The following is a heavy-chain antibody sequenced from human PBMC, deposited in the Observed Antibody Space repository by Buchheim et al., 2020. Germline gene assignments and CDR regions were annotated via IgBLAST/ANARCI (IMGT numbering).Heavy chain of an antibody. V-gene: IGHV3-48*03. CDR1: GFTFSSYE. CDR3: ARFIAVAGHYYYGMDV. D-gene: IGHD6-19*01. J-gene: IGHJ6*02. Sequence: EVQLVESGGGLVQPGGSLRLSCAASGFTFSSYEMNWVRQAPGKGLEWVSYISSSGSTIYYADSVKGRFTISRDNANHSLYLQMNSLRAEDTAVYYCARFIAVAGHYYYGMDVWGQGTT. CDR2: ISSSGSTI.